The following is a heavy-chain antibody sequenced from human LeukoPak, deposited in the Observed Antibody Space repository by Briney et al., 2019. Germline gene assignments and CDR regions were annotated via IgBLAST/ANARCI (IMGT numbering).Heavy chain of an antibody. CDR1: GFTFSSYS. V-gene: IGHV3-21*04. CDR3: ARRAGAYSHPYDY. Sequence: PGGSLRLSCAASGFTFSSYSMNWVRQAPGKGLEWVSSISSSSTYIYYADSVKGRFTISRDNAKNSLYLQMNSLRAEDTAVYYCARRAGAYSHPYDYWGQGTLVTVSS. J-gene: IGHJ4*02. CDR2: ISSSSTYI. D-gene: IGHD4/OR15-4a*01.